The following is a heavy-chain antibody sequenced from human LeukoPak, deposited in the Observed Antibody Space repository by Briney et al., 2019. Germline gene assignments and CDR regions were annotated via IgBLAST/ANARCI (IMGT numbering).Heavy chain of an antibody. J-gene: IGHJ4*02. D-gene: IGHD3-10*01. V-gene: IGHV1-18*01. Sequence: ASVKVSCKASGYTFSSYGISWVRRAPGQGLEWMGWISAYNGNTNYRQKLQGRVTLTTDTSTSTAYMDLRSLRSAVTAIYYCARDSPDGSGTYYNDSPDYWGQGTLVTVSS. CDR1: GYTFSSYG. CDR3: ARDSPDGSGTYYNDSPDY. CDR2: ISAYNGNT.